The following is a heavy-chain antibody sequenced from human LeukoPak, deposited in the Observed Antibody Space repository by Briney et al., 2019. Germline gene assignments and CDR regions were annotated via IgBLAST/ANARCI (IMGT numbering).Heavy chain of an antibody. CDR2: IYHSGST. CDR3: ARGPVLRYFDWFPDY. J-gene: IGHJ4*02. Sequence: SETLSLTCTVSGYSNSRDYYWGWIRQPPGKGLEWIGSIYHSGSTYYNPSLKSRVTISVDTSKNQFSLKLSSVTAADTAVYYCARGPVLRYFDWFPDYWGQGTLVTVSS. D-gene: IGHD3-9*01. V-gene: IGHV4-38-2*02. CDR1: GYSNSRDYY.